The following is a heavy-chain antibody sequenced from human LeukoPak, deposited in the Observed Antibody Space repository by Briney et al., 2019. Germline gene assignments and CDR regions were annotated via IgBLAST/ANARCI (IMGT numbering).Heavy chain of an antibody. Sequence: ASVKVSCKVSGYTLTELSMHWVRQAPGKGLEWMGDFDPEDGETIYAQKFQGRVTMTEDTSTDTAYMELSSLRSEDTAVYYRASMVRGVILPFDYWGQGTLVTVSS. V-gene: IGHV1-24*01. D-gene: IGHD3-10*01. CDR1: GYTLTELS. J-gene: IGHJ4*02. CDR3: ASMVRGVILPFDY. CDR2: FDPEDGET.